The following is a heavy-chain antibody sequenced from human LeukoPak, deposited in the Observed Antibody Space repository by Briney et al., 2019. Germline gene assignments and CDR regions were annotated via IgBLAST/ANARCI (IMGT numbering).Heavy chain of an antibody. Sequence: SETLSLTCTVSGGSISSSSYYWGWIRQPPGKGLEWIGSIYHSGSTYYNPSLKSRVTISVDTSKNQFSLKLSSVTAADTAVYYCARDEYYDFWSGYYKVDAFDIWGQGTMVTVSS. CDR2: IYHSGST. J-gene: IGHJ3*02. CDR3: ARDEYYDFWSGYYKVDAFDI. D-gene: IGHD3-3*01. V-gene: IGHV4-39*07. CDR1: GGSISSSSYY.